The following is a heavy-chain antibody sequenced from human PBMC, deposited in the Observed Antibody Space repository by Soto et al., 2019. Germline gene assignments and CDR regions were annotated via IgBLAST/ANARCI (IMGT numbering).Heavy chain of an antibody. J-gene: IGHJ4*02. CDR2: ISAHNGNT. Sequence: QVQLVQSGAEVRKPGASVKVSCKASGYTFTSYGLTWVRQAPGQGLEWMGWISAHNGNTNYAQKLQGRVTMTTDTSTSTAYMERRTLRSDDTAVYCCATRREGGSGRYFDYWGQGTLVTVSS. D-gene: IGHD1-26*01. CDR1: GYTFTSYG. CDR3: ATRREGGSGRYFDY. V-gene: IGHV1-18*01.